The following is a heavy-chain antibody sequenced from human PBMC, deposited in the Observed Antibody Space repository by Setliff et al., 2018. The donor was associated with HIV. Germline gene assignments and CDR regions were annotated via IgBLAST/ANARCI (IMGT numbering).Heavy chain of an antibody. CDR2: IYTSGST. D-gene: IGHD3-22*01. V-gene: IGHV4-4*07. Sequence: KTSETLSLTCTVSGGSISSYYWSWIRQPAGKGLEWIGHIYTSGSTNYNPSLKSRVTMSVDTSKNQFSLKLSSVTAADTAVYYCARDSYYDSSGYRGGGPGGYYYYGMDVWGQGTTVTVS. CDR3: ARDSYYDSSGYRGGGPGGYYYYGMDV. CDR1: GGSISSYY. J-gene: IGHJ6*02.